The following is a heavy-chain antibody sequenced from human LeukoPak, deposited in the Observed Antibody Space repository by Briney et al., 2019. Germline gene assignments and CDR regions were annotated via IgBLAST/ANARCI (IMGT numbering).Heavy chain of an antibody. V-gene: IGHV1-2*02. CDR3: AGGNLSGDHDF. Sequence: ASVKVSCKASGYGFTAYYIHWVRQAPGQGLEWMGWINPTSGSTNYAQTFHGRVTLTSDTSITTAYMELSRLKSDDTGVYYCAGGNLSGDHDFWGQGTLVTVSS. J-gene: IGHJ4*02. D-gene: IGHD1-26*01. CDR2: INPTSGST. CDR1: GYGFTAYY.